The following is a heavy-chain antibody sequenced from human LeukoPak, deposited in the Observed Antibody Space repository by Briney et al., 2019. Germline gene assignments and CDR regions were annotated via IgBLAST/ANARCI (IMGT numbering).Heavy chain of an antibody. D-gene: IGHD4-17*01. CDR2: ISSSGSTI. CDR1: GFTFSDYY. J-gene: IGHJ6*03. V-gene: IGHV3-11*04. CDR3: ARDDYGDYYYYYMDV. Sequence: GGSLRLSCAVSGFTFSDYYMSWIRQAPGKGLEWVSYISSSGSTIYYADSVKGRFTISRDNAKNSLYLQMNSLRAEDTAVYYCARDDYGDYYYYYMDVWGKGTTVTVSS.